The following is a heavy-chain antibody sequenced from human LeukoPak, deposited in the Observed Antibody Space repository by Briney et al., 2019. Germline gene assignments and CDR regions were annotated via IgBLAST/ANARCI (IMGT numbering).Heavy chain of an antibody. CDR1: GFTFSSFD. Sequence: GGSLRLSCAASGFTFSSFDMNWVRQAPGKGLEWVSYISGSGSAIYHADSVKGRFTISRDNSKSTLYLQMNSLTVEDTAVYYCARGGYSGTYYFDYWAQGTLVTVSS. V-gene: IGHV3-48*01. CDR3: ARGGYSGTYYFDY. D-gene: IGHD1-26*01. J-gene: IGHJ4*02. CDR2: ISGSGSAI.